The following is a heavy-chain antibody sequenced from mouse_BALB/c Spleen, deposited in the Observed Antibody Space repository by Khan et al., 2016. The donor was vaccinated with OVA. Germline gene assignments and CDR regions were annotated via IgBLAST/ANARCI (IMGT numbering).Heavy chain of an antibody. V-gene: IGHV5-17*02. CDR3: ARTGYYYFDY. Sequence: EVELVESGGGLVQTGGSRKLSCAASGFTFSGFGMHWVRQAPEKGLEWVAYISSDSNTIYYADTVKGRFTISRDNPKNTLFLQRTSLRVEDTAMYYCARTGYYYFDYWGQGTTRTFSS. CDR2: ISSDSNTI. D-gene: IGHD2-3*01. CDR1: GFTFSGFG. J-gene: IGHJ2*01.